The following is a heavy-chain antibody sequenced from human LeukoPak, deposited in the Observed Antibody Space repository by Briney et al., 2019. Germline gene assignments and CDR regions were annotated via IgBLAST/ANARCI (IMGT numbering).Heavy chain of an antibody. CDR2: IYYSGST. CDR3: AGGGIVVVTAPFDY. D-gene: IGHD2-21*02. J-gene: IGHJ4*02. V-gene: IGHV4-59*08. Sequence: SETLSLTCTVSGGSISSYYWSWIRQPPGKGLEWIGYIYYSGSTNYNPSLKSRVTISVDTSKNQFSLKLSSVTAADTAVYYCAGGGIVVVTAPFDYWGQGTLVTVSS. CDR1: GGSISSYY.